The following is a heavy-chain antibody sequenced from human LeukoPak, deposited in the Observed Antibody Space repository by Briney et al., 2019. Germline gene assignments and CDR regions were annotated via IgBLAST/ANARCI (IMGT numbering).Heavy chain of an antibody. CDR1: GFTFSSYS. V-gene: IGHV3-21*03. CDR2: ISSSSSYI. CDR3: ASQSVVVPAAGVDY. D-gene: IGHD2-2*01. Sequence: GGSLRLSCAASGFTFSSYSMNWVRQAPGKGLEWVSSISSSSSYIYYADSVKGRFTISRDNAKNSLYLQMNSLRAEDTAVYYCASQSVVVPAAGVDYWGQGTLVTVSS. J-gene: IGHJ4*02.